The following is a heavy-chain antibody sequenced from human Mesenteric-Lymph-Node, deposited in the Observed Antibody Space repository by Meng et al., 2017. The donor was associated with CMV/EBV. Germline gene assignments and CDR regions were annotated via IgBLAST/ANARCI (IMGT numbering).Heavy chain of an antibody. D-gene: IGHD6-13*01. CDR1: GGTFSSYT. J-gene: IGHJ5*02. V-gene: IGHV1-69*02. Sequence: QVQLVQSGAEVKKPGSSVKVSCTASGGTFSSYTISWVRQAPGQGLEWMGRINPILGIANYAQKFQGRVTITADKSTSTAYMELSSLRSEDTAVYYCAGGIAAAGSRWFDPWGQGTLVTVSS. CDR2: INPILGIA. CDR3: AGGIAAAGSRWFDP.